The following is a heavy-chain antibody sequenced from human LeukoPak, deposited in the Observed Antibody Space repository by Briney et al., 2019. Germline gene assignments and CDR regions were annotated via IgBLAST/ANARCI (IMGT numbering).Heavy chain of an antibody. CDR1: GASISSYNC. J-gene: IGHJ4*02. V-gene: IGHV4-4*02. D-gene: IGHD4-17*01. CDR2: IYRSGIT. CDR3: GRGASTVTGYFDY. Sequence: SETLSLTCAVSGASISSYNCWGWVRQSPGKVLEWIGEIYRSGITNYNPSLKSRVTISVDKSKNQFSLKLNSVTAADTAVYYCGRGASTVTGYFDYWGQGTLDTVSS.